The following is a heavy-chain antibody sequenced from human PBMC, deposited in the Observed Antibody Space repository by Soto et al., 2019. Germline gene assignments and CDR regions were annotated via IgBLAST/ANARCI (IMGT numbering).Heavy chain of an antibody. J-gene: IGHJ6*03. Sequence: PSETLSLTCTVSGGSISSYYWSWIRQPPGKGLEWIGYIYYSGSTNYNPSLKSRVTISVDTSKNQFSLKLSSVTAADTAVYYCARGGDGRGGWSALWDYYYYMDVWGKGTTVTVSS. V-gene: IGHV4-59*12. D-gene: IGHD6-19*01. CDR3: ARGGDGRGGWSALWDYYYYMDV. CDR2: IYYSGST. CDR1: GGSISSYY.